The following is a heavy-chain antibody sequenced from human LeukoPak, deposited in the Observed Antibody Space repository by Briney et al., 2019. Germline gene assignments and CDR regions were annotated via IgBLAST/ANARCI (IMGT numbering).Heavy chain of an antibody. D-gene: IGHD4-17*01. Sequence: KPSETLSLTCTVSGGSISSYYWSWIRQPPGKGLEWIGYIYYSGSTNYNPSLKGRVTISVDTSKNQFSLKLSSVTAADTAAYYCARALNDYGDYMVRWFDPWGQGTLVTVSS. V-gene: IGHV4-59*01. CDR3: ARALNDYGDYMVRWFDP. J-gene: IGHJ5*02. CDR2: IYYSGST. CDR1: GGSISSYY.